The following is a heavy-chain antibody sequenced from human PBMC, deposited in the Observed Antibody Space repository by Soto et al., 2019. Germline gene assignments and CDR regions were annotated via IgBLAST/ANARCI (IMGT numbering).Heavy chain of an antibody. J-gene: IGHJ5*02. V-gene: IGHV4-34*01. Sequence: SETLYLTFSVYVWSFSGYYWSWIRKHTGKGLEWIGEINHSGSTNYNPSLKSRVTISVDTSKNQFSLKLSSVTAADTAVFFFARGLVLLERSVVFDLLVQGTLVTVSS. CDR2: INHSGST. D-gene: IGHD1-1*01. CDR1: VWSFSGYY. CDR3: ARGLVLLERSVVFDL.